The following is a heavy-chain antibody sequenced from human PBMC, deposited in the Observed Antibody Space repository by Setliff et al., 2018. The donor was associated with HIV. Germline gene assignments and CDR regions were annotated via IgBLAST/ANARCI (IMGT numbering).Heavy chain of an antibody. CDR1: GGSISSYY. J-gene: IGHJ6*03. CDR3: ARGRKRDGYNFYYYYMDV. CDR2: IYYSGRT. V-gene: IGHV4-59*12. D-gene: IGHD5-12*01. Sequence: PSETLSLTCTVSGGSISSYYWSWIRQPPGKGLEWIGYIYYSGRTNYNPSLKSRVTISVDTSKNQFSLKLSSVTAADTAVYYCARGRKRDGYNFYYYYMDVWDKGTTVTVSS.